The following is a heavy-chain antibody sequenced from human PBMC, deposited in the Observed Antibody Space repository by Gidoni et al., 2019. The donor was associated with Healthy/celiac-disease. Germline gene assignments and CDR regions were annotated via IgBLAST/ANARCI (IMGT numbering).Heavy chain of an antibody. CDR3: ARGPTYDSSGWYYFDY. CDR1: GFTFRSHG. D-gene: IGHD3-22*01. CDR2: IWYDGSNK. V-gene: IGHV3-33*01. Sequence: QVQLVASGGGVVQPGRSLRLSCAASGFTFRSHGMHWVRQAPGKGLEWVAVIWYDGSNKYYADSVKGRFTISRDNSKNTLYLQMNSLRAEDTAVYYCARGPTYDSSGWYYFDYWGQGTLVTVSS. J-gene: IGHJ4*02.